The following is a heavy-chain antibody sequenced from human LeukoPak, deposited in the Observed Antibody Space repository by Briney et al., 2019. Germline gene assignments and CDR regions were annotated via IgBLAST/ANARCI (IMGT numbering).Heavy chain of an antibody. Sequence: ASVKVSCKASGYTFTGYYMHWARQAPGQGLEWMGWINPNSGGTNYAQKFQGRVTMTRDTSISTAYMELSRLRSDDTAVYYCAREEGGGSCYDYWGQGTLVTVSS. V-gene: IGHV1-2*02. J-gene: IGHJ4*02. D-gene: IGHD2-15*01. CDR2: INPNSGGT. CDR3: AREEGGGSCYDY. CDR1: GYTFTGYY.